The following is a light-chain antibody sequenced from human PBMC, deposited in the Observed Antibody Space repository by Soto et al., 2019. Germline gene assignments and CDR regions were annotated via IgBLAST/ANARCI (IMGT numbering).Light chain of an antibody. CDR3: QQYDDWLRLT. V-gene: IGKV3D-15*01. CDR1: QSVNIY. Sequence: EIVMTQSPATLSVSPGERATLSCRASQSVNIYLAWYQQKPGQAPRLLNFGASSRATGIPARFSGSGSGTEFNLTISSLQSEDFAVYFCQQYDDWLRLTFGGGTKVDIK. CDR2: GAS. J-gene: IGKJ4*01.